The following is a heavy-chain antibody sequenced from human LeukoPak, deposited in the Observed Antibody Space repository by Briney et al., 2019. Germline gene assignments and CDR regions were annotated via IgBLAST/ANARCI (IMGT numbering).Heavy chain of an antibody. V-gene: IGHV3-30*18. Sequence: PGGSLRLSCAASGFTFSSYGMHWVRQAPGKGLAWVAVISYDGSNKYYADSVKGRFTISRDNSKNTLYLQMNSLTAEDTAVYYCAKNYESSVYKGYGMDAWGQGTTVTVSS. D-gene: IGHD3-22*01. J-gene: IGHJ6*02. CDR1: GFTFSSYG. CDR2: ISYDGSNK. CDR3: AKNYESSVYKGYGMDA.